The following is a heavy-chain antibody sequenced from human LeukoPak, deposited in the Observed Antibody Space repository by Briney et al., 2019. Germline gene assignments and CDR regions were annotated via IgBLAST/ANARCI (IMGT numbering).Heavy chain of an antibody. J-gene: IGHJ4*02. Sequence: GGSLRLSCAASGFTFSSYGMHWVRQAPGKGLEWVAVIWYDGSNKYYADSVKGRFTISRDNSKNTLYLQMNSLRAEDTAVYYCAKGTFIAVAGSLDYWGQDTLVTVSS. CDR1: GFTFSSYG. CDR2: IWYDGSNK. D-gene: IGHD6-19*01. CDR3: AKGTFIAVAGSLDY. V-gene: IGHV3-33*06.